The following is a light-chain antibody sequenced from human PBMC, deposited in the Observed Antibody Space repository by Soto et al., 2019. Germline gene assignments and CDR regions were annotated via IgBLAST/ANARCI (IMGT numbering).Light chain of an antibody. CDR1: QNVYNK. V-gene: IGKV3-15*01. Sequence: EIVMTQSPATLSVSPVERVTFSCRASQNVYNKLAWYQHKPGQAPRLLISGASTGATGVPPRFSASGSGTDFTLTVNSLQSEDIAVYYCQQYHNWPVTFGGGTKVDIK. J-gene: IGKJ4*01. CDR2: GAS. CDR3: QQYHNWPVT.